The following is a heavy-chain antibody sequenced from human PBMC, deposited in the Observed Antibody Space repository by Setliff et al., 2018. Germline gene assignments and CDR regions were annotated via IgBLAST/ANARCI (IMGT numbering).Heavy chain of an antibody. CDR2: INHTGSPNWIGEINHSGST. Sequence: SETLSLTCAVYGASFSGTYCSWIRQSPGKGLEWVGEINHTGSPNWIGEINHSGSTNYIPSLKSRLTISVDTSTNQFSLKLSSVTAADTAVYYWRFWSGYYKNDYWGQGTLVTVSS. CDR3: RFWSGYYKNDY. V-gene: IGHV4-34*01. J-gene: IGHJ4*02. D-gene: IGHD3-3*01. CDR1: GASFSGTY.